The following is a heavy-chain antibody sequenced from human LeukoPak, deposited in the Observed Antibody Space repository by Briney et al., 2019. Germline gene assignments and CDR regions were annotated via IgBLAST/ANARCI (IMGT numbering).Heavy chain of an antibody. J-gene: IGHJ5*02. CDR1: GFTFSSYS. Sequence: PGGSLRLSCAASGFTFSSYSMNWVRQAPGKGLEWVSSISSSSSYIYYADSVKGRFTISRDNAKNSLYLQMNSLRAEDTAVYYCARYAVPAAHPQPNWFDPWGQGTLVTVSS. CDR3: ARYAVPAAHPQPNWFDP. CDR2: ISSSSSYI. D-gene: IGHD2-2*01. V-gene: IGHV3-21*01.